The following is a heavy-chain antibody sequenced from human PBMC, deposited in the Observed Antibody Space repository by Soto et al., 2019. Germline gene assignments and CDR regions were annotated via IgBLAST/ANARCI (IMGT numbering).Heavy chain of an antibody. CDR2: IYYSGST. V-gene: IGHV4-59*01. J-gene: IGHJ4*02. D-gene: IGHD3-10*01. CDR3: ARLTTMVRGAAYYFDY. CDR1: GGSISSYY. Sequence: TSETLSLTCTVSGGSISSYYWSWIRQPPGKGLEWIGYIYYSGSTNYNPSLKSRVTISVDTSKNQFSLKLSSVTAADTAVYYCARLTTMVRGAAYYFDYWGQGTLVTVSS.